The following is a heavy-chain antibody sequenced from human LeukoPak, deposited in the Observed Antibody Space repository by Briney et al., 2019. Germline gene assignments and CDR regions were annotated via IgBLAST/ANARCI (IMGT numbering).Heavy chain of an antibody. J-gene: IGHJ6*04. V-gene: IGHV3-48*04. CDR3: AELGITMIGGV. D-gene: IGHD3-10*02. CDR1: GFTLSTYS. CDR2: ISSSGSTI. Sequence: GGSLRLSCAASGFTLSTYSMNWVRLAPGKGLEWLSYISSSGSTIYYADSVKGRFTISRDNAKNSLYLQMNSLRAEDTAVYYCAELGITMIGGVWGKGTTVTISS.